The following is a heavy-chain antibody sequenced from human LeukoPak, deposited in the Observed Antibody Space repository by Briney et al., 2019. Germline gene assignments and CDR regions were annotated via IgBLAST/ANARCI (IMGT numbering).Heavy chain of an antibody. CDR3: AKDNKDSSGWYIFFDY. CDR1: GFTFSSYA. CDR2: ISGSGGST. Sequence: GGSLRLSCAASGFTFSSYAMSWVRQAPGKGLEWVSAISGSGGSTYYADSVKGRFTISRDNSKNTLYLQMKSLRAEDTAVYYCAKDNKDSSGWYIFFDYWGQGTLVTVSS. D-gene: IGHD6-19*01. V-gene: IGHV3-23*01. J-gene: IGHJ4*02.